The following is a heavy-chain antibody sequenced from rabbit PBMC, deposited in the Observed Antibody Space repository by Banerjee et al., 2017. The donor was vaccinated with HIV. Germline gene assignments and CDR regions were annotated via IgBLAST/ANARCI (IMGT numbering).Heavy chain of an antibody. V-gene: IGHV1S40*01. D-gene: IGHD4-1*01. CDR2: AYLNVGNTT. CDR3: ARDLTDAIGWNFGW. CDR1: GVDFSRLYHY. Sequence: QSLEESGGDLVKPGASLTLTCKASGVDFSRLYHYMCWVRQAPGKGLEWIACAYLNVGNTTYYASWAKGRFTISKTSSTTVTLQMTSLTAADTATYFCARDLTDAIGWNFGWWGPGTLVTVS. J-gene: IGHJ4*01.